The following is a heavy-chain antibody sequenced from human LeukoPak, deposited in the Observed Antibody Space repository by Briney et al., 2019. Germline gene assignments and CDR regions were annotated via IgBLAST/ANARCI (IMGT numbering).Heavy chain of an antibody. CDR1: GYTFTSYG. V-gene: IGHV5-51*01. CDR3: ARPSYGGNSNFDY. J-gene: IGHJ4*02. D-gene: IGHD4-23*01. CDR2: IHPGDSDT. Sequence: ASVKVSCKASGYTFTSYGISWVRLMAGKGLEWKGIIHPGDSDTRYSPSFQGQVTISADKSISTAYLQWGSLKASDTAMYYCARPSYGGNSNFDYWGQGTLVTVSS.